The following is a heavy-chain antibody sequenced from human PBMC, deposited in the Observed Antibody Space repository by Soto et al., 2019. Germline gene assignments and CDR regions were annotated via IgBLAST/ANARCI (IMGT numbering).Heavy chain of an antibody. CDR3: ARDPHTPYYDILTGYYKGPDYFDY. D-gene: IGHD3-9*01. J-gene: IGHJ4*02. Sequence: GGSLRLSCAASGFTFSSYSMNWVRQAPGKGLEWVSYISSSSSTIYYADSVKGRFTISRDNAKNSLYLQMNSLRAEDTAVYYCARDPHTPYYDILTGYYKGPDYFDYWGQGTLVTVSS. CDR2: ISSSSSTI. V-gene: IGHV3-48*01. CDR1: GFTFSSYS.